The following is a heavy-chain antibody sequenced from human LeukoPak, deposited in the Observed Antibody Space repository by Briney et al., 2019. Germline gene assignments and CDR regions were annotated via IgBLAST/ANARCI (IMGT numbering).Heavy chain of an antibody. Sequence: GGSLRLSCAASGFTFAGYAMTWVRQAPGKGLEWVSLISGSGGSTYYADVVKGRFTISRDNSKNALYLQMNSLRAEDTAVYYRAHWGSSGPFDYWGQGTLVTVSS. CDR3: AHWGSSGPFDY. J-gene: IGHJ4*02. CDR2: ISGSGGST. CDR1: GFTFAGYA. V-gene: IGHV3-23*01. D-gene: IGHD6-6*01.